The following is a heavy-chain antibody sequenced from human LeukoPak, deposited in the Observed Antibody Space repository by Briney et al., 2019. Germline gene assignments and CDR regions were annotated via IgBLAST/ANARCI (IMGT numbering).Heavy chain of an antibody. Sequence: ASVKVSCKASGGTFSSYAISWVRQAPGQGLEWMGRIIPILGIANYAQKFQGRVTITADKSTSTAYMELSSLRSEDTAVYYCASGSWRNYYYYGMDVWAKGPRSPSP. CDR3: ASGSWRNYYYYGMDV. D-gene: IGHD6-6*01. V-gene: IGHV1-69*04. CDR1: GGTFSSYA. CDR2: IIPILGIA. J-gene: IGHJ6*02.